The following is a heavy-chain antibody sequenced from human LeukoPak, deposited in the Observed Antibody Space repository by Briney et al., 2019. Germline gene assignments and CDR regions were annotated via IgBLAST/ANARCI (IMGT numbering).Heavy chain of an antibody. CDR3: ARDPDYGDEDAFDI. V-gene: IGHV3-21*01. Sequence: KPGGSLRLSCAASGFTFSSYAMSWVRQAPGKGLEWVSSISSSSSYIYYADSVKGRFTISRDNAKNSLYLQMNSLRAEDTAVYYCARDPDYGDEDAFDIWGQGTMVTVSS. D-gene: IGHD4-17*01. CDR2: ISSSSSYI. J-gene: IGHJ3*02. CDR1: GFTFSSYA.